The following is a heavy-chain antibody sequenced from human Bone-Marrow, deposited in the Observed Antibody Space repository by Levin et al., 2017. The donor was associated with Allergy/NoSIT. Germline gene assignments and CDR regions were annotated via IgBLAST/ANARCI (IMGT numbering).Heavy chain of an antibody. CDR1: GFSFNNFG. CDR3: ATDRYLSGDVWAISGNDGLDI. Sequence: GGSLRLSCAASGFSFNNFGAHWVRQTPGKGLEWVTSVSYDGRQKNYAESVRGRFSISRDNSKKMLSLEMNRLRTEDTAVYYCATDRYLSGDVWAISGNDGLDIWGQGTMVTVSS. CDR2: VSYDGRQK. V-gene: IGHV3-30*03. D-gene: IGHD3-16*01. J-gene: IGHJ3*02.